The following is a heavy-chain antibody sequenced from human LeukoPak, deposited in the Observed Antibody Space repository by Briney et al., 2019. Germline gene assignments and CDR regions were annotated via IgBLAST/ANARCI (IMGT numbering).Heavy chain of an antibody. CDR2: ISAYNGNT. J-gene: IGHJ5*02. Sequence: GASVKDSCKASGCTFTSYGISWVRQAPGQGLEWMGWISAYNGNTNYAQKLQGRVTMTTDTSTSTAYMELRSLRSDDTAVYYCARARRITMIVVANNWFDPWGQGTLVTVSS. CDR1: GCTFTSYG. V-gene: IGHV1-18*01. CDR3: ARARRITMIVVANNWFDP. D-gene: IGHD3-22*01.